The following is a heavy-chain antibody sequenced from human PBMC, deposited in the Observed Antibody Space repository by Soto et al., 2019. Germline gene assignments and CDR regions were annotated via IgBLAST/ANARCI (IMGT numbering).Heavy chain of an antibody. CDR2: IGDSGAST. V-gene: IGHV3-23*01. J-gene: IGHJ6*04. D-gene: IGHD1-26*01. CDR1: GFSFSSFA. Sequence: EVLLLESGGGLVQPGGSLRLSCEASGFSFSSFAMNWVRQAPGKGLEWVSAIGDSGASTYYADSVKGRFTISRDNSRNTLYLPLNRLRAEDTAVYYCAKGVELDVWGNGTPVTVSS. CDR3: AKGVELDV.